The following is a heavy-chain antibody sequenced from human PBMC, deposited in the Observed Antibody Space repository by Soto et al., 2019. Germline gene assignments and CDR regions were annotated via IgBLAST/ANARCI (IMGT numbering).Heavy chain of an antibody. D-gene: IGHD3-10*01. CDR1: EFTFSRHG. Sequence: QVQLVESGGDVVQPGRSLRLSCAASEFTFSRHGMHWVRQAPGKGLQWVGVIWSDGSNEVYADSVKGRFIFSRDNSKNILYLQMNSLRAEDTAVYYCARERTFGDNKHNYMDVWGTGITVTVSS. CDR3: ARERTFGDNKHNYMDV. V-gene: IGHV3-33*01. CDR2: IWSDGSNE. J-gene: IGHJ6*03.